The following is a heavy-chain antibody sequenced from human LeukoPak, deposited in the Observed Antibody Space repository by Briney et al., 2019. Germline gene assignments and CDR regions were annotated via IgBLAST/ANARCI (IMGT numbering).Heavy chain of an antibody. V-gene: IGHV3-11*01. D-gene: IGHD1-1*01. Sequence: GGSLRLSCAASGFTFSDYYMSWIRQAPGKGLEWVSFISSSGSAIAYADSVRGRFTISRDNAKNSVYLQMNSLRAEDTAVYYCARDLLEPYYYHLDVWGKGTTVTVSS. J-gene: IGHJ6*03. CDR1: GFTFSDYY. CDR2: ISSSGSAI. CDR3: ARDLLEPYYYHLDV.